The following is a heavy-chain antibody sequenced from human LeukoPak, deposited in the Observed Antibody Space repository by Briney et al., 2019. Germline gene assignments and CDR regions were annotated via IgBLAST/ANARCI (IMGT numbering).Heavy chain of an antibody. CDR2: ISYDGGNK. CDR3: ARDWGQWYCSSTSCSNWFDP. V-gene: IGHV3-30-3*01. Sequence: PGGSLRLSCAASGFTFSSYAMHWVRQAPGKGLEWVAVISYDGGNKYYADSVKGRFTISRDNSKNTLYLQMNSLRAEDTAAYYCARDWGQWYCSSTSCSNWFDPWGQGTLVTVSS. J-gene: IGHJ5*02. CDR1: GFTFSSYA. D-gene: IGHD2-2*01.